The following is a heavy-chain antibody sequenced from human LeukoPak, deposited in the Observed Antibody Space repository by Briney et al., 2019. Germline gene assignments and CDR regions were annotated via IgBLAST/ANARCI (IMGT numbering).Heavy chain of an antibody. CDR1: GFIVSSCY. CDR3: AKDNYYDFWSGYYRWPYYFDY. D-gene: IGHD3-3*01. J-gene: IGHJ4*02. CDR2: ISGSGGST. Sequence: PGGSLRLSSAASGFIVSSCYMYWVRQAPGKGLEWVSAISGSGGSTYYADSVKGRFTISRDNSKNTLYLQMNSLRAEDTAVYYCAKDNYYDFWSGYYRWPYYFDYWGQGTLVTVSS. V-gene: IGHV3-23*01.